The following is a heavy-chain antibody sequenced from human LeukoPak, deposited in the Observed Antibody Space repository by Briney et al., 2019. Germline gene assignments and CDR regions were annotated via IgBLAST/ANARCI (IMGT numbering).Heavy chain of an antibody. J-gene: IGHJ5*02. CDR2: INHSGST. CDR1: GGSFSGYY. V-gene: IGHV4-34*01. CDR3: ARLLTEDIVVVPAADNWFDP. Sequence: PSETLSLTCAVYGGSFSGYYWSWIRQPPGKGLEWIGEINHSGSTNYNPSLKSRVTISVDTSKNQFSLKLSSVAAADTAVYYCARLLTEDIVVVPAADNWFDPWGQGTLVTVSS. D-gene: IGHD2-2*01.